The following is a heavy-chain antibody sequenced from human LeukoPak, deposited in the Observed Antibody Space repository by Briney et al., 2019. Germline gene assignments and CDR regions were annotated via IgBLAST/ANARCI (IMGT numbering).Heavy chain of an antibody. J-gene: IGHJ4*02. CDR1: GGSISSGSYY. V-gene: IGHV4-39*07. D-gene: IGHD1-1*01. CDR3: ARSTSTETTSY. CDR2: IIHSGRV. Sequence: PSETLSLTCTVSGGSISSGSYYWTWIRQPPGKGLEWIGEIIHSGRVNYNPSLKSRVTVSVDTSKNQFSLKLNSVTAADTAMYYCARSTSTETTSYWGQGTLVTVSS.